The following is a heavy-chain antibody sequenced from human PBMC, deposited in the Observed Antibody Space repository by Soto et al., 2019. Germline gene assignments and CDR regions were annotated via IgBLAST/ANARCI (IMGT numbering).Heavy chain of an antibody. Sequence: EVQLVESGGDLEQPGGSLRLSCAASGFTFNTYSMNWVRQAPGKGLEWVAYISSSTTIIYYADSVKGRFTVSRDNAKNSLFLQMNSLRDEDTAVYYCASRRDYYDSTGNWYFDLWGRGTRVTASS. D-gene: IGHD3-22*01. J-gene: IGHJ2*01. CDR2: ISSSTTII. CDR1: GFTFNTYS. CDR3: ASRRDYYDSTGNWYFDL. V-gene: IGHV3-48*02.